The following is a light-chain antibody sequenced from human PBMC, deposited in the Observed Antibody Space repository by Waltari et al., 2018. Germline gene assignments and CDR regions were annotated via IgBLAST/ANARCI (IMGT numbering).Light chain of an antibody. CDR2: DVP. CDR3: SSYTTTRVM. V-gene: IGLV2-14*03. CDR1: GSDVGGYNY. Sequence: QSALTQPASVSGSPGQSITISCSGTGSDVGGYNYVSWYQQHPGKAPKVIIYDVPNRPSGVSDRFSGSKSGNTASLTIAGLQAEDEADYYCSSYTTTRVMFGGGTKVTVL. J-gene: IGLJ3*02.